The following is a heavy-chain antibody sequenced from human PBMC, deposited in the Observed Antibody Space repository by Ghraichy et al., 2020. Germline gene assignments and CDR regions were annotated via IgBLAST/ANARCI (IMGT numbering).Heavy chain of an antibody. CDR3: ARGGIAAAGSFDY. CDR1: GGTFSSYA. Sequence: SVKVSCKASGGTFSSYAISWVRQAPGQGLEWMGGIIPIFGTANYAQKFQGRVTITADESTSTAYMELSSLRSEDTAVYYCARGGIAAAGSFDYWGQGTLVTVSS. CDR2: IIPIFGTA. J-gene: IGHJ4*02. V-gene: IGHV1-69*13. D-gene: IGHD6-13*01.